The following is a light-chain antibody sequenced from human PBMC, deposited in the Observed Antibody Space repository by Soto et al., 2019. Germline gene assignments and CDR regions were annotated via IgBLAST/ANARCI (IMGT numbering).Light chain of an antibody. CDR1: QSVSRNY. Sequence: EILVTQSPGTLSLSPGERATLSCRASQSVSRNYLAGYQQKPGQSPRLLIYGASSRATGVTDRFSGSGSGTYFTLTISGLEPEDFAVYHCQQYGTSPWTFGQGTKVEIK. CDR2: GAS. CDR3: QQYGTSPWT. J-gene: IGKJ1*01. V-gene: IGKV3-20*01.